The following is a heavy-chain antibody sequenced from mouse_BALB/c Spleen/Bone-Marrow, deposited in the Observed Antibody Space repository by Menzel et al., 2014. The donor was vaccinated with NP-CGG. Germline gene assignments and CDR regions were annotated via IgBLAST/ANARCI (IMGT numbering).Heavy chain of an antibody. CDR1: GFAFSSYE. J-gene: IGHJ4*01. V-gene: IGHV5-12-1*01. D-gene: IGHD2-2*01. CDR2: ISSGGGST. Sequence: EVQGVESGGGLVKPGGSLKLSCAASGFAFSSYEMSWVRQTPEKRLEWVAYISSGGGSTFYPDTVKGRFTLSRDNAKNTLYLQMSSLKSEDTAMYYCARRGYVYDQRGFYYAMDYWGQGTSVTVSS. CDR3: ARRGYVYDQRGFYYAMDY.